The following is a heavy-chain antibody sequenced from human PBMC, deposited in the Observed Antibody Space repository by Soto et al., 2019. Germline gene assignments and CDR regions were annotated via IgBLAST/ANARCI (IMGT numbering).Heavy chain of an antibody. CDR2: INHSEST. CDR3: ARWTFGRDAFDI. Sequence: SETLSLTCAVYGGSLSGYYWSWIRQPPGKGLGWIAEINHSESTNHNPSLKSRVTISVDTSKNQFSLKLSSVTAADTAVYYCARWTFGRDAFDIWGQGTMVTVS. CDR1: GGSLSGYY. D-gene: IGHD3-16*01. V-gene: IGHV4-34*01. J-gene: IGHJ3*02.